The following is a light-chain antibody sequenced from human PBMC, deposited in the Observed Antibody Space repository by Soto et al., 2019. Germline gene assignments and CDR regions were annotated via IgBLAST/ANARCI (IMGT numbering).Light chain of an antibody. CDR2: TDN. V-gene: IGLV1-44*01. Sequence: QSVLTQPPSASGTPGQRVTISCSGSSSNIASNTVNWYQQLPGTAPKVLIYTDNQRPSGVPDRFSGSKSGTSASLAISGLQSEDEADYYCAAWDDSLNGVVFGGGT. CDR3: AAWDDSLNGVV. J-gene: IGLJ2*01. CDR1: SSNIASNT.